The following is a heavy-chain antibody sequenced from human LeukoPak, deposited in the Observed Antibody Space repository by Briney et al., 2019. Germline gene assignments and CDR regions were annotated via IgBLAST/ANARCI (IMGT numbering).Heavy chain of an antibody. Sequence: PSETLSLTCTVSGDSISSGDYYWSWIRQPAGKGLEWIGRISSSGSTNYNPSLKSRVTISVDTSKNQFSLKLSSVTAADTAVYYCARNYGGMARAFDIWGQGTMVTVSS. V-gene: IGHV4-61*02. J-gene: IGHJ3*02. CDR1: GDSISSGDYY. CDR3: ARNYGGMARAFDI. D-gene: IGHD4-23*01. CDR2: ISSSGST.